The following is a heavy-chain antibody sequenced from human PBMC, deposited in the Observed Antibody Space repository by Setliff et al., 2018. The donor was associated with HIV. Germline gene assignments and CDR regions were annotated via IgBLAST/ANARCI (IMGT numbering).Heavy chain of an antibody. J-gene: IGHJ4*02. CDR3: ARVGSYWSTFDY. CDR2: INTETGNP. D-gene: IGHD1-26*01. CDR1: GYTFTTYG. V-gene: IGHV7-4-1*02. Sequence: ASVKVSCKASGYTFTTYGISWVRQAPGQGFEWMGRINTETGNPMYAQGFRGRLVFSLDTSVSTAYLQINSLKAEDTAMYYCARVGSYWSTFDYWGQGALVTVSS.